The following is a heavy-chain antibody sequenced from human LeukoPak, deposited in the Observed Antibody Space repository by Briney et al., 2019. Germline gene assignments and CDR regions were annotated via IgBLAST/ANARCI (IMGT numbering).Heavy chain of an antibody. CDR3: ARLRTEEWLVQNYFDY. V-gene: IGHV1-2*06. Sequence: ASVKVSCKASGYTFTGYYMHWVRQAPGQGLEWMGRINPNSGGTNYAQKSQGRVTMTRDTSISTAYMELSRLRSDDTAVYYRARLRTEEWLVQNYFDYWGQGTLVTVSS. J-gene: IGHJ4*02. CDR1: GYTFTGYY. D-gene: IGHD6-19*01. CDR2: INPNSGGT.